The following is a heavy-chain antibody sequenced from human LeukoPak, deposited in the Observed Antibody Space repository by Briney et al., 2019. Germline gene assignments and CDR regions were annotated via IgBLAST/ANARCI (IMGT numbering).Heavy chain of an antibody. CDR1: GFTFDDYA. J-gene: IGHJ4*02. CDR3: ARTSTPENLLINFDY. V-gene: IGHV3-9*01. Sequence: GRSLRLSCAASGFTFDDYAMHWVRQAPGKGLEWVSGISWNRGSIGYADSVKGRFTISRDNAKNSLYLQMNSLRAEDTALYYCARTSTPENLLINFDYWGQGTLVTVSS. D-gene: IGHD2-15*01. CDR2: ISWNRGSI.